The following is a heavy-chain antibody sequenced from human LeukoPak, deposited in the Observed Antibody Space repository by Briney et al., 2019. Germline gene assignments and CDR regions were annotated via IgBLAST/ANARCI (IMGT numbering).Heavy chain of an antibody. J-gene: IGHJ5*02. CDR2: ISSSSSYI. D-gene: IGHD3-3*01. CDR1: GFTFSSYS. CDR3: ARVYSTIFGVVRNWFDP. Sequence: PGGSLRLSCAASGFTFSSYSMNWVRQAPGKGLEWVSSISSSSSYIYYADSVKGRFTISRDNAKNSLYLQMNSLRAEDTAVYYRARVYSTIFGVVRNWFDPWGQGTLVTVSS. V-gene: IGHV3-21*01.